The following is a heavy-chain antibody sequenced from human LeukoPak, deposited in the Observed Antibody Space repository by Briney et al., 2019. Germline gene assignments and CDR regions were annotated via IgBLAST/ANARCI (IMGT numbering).Heavy chain of an antibody. CDR1: GFTFSISG. CDR3: LKDADY. Sequence: GGSLRLSCAASGFTFSISGMHRVRQAPGKGPVWVSLINSDVSSTWYADSVKGRFTISRDNAKNTVYLQMDSLRAEDTAVYYCLKDADYWGHGTRVTVSS. J-gene: IGHJ4*01. V-gene: IGHV3-74*01. CDR2: INSDVSST.